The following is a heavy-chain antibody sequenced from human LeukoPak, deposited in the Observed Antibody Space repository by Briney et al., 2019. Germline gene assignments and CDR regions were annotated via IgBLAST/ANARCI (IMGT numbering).Heavy chain of an antibody. CDR1: GGSISSYY. CDR2: IYYSGST. D-gene: IGHD6-19*01. J-gene: IGHJ2*01. Sequence: SETLSLTCTVSGGSISSYYWSWIRQPPGKGLEWIGCIYYSGSTNYNPSLKSRVTISVDTSKNQFSLKLSSVTAADTAVYYCAREGVSGWYFDLWGRGTLVTVSS. CDR3: AREGVSGWYFDL. V-gene: IGHV4-59*01.